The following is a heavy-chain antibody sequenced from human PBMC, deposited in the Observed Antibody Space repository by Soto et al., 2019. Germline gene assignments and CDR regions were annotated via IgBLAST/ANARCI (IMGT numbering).Heavy chain of an antibody. V-gene: IGHV5-51*01. CDR1: GYSFTSYW. D-gene: IGHD6-19*01. J-gene: IGHJ1*01. Sequence: GESLKISCKGSGYSFTSYWIGWVRQMPGKGLEWMGIIYPGDSDTRYSPSFQGQVTISADKSISTAYLQWSSLKASDTAMYYCARAMTPIAVAGTWYFQHWGQGTLVTVSS. CDR2: IYPGDSDT. CDR3: ARAMTPIAVAGTWYFQH.